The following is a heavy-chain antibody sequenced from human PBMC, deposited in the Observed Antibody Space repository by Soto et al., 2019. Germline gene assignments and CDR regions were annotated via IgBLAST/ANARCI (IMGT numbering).Heavy chain of an antibody. J-gene: IGHJ4*02. CDR3: ASVYGDYSY. CDR2: IIPILGIA. D-gene: IGHD4-17*01. CDR1: GGTFSSYT. Sequence: QVQLVQSGAEVKKPGSSVKVSCKASGGTFSSYTISWVRQAPGQGLEWMGRIIPILGIANYAQKFQGRVTSTADKSTSTAYMELSSLRSEDTAVYYWASVYGDYSYWGQGTLVTVSS. V-gene: IGHV1-69*02.